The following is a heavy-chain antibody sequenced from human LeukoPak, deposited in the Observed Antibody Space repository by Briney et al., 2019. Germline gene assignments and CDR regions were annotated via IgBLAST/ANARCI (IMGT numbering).Heavy chain of an antibody. D-gene: IGHD6-19*01. V-gene: IGHV3-43*01. CDR3: VRVARQCNTGWYGSDWFDP. Sequence: GGSLRLSCVASGFRFNYHTMHWVRQVPGKGLEWVSLISYDGETTYYADSVRGRFTISRDNNKNSLFLQMHSLKIEDTALYYCVRVARQCNTGWYGSDWFDPWGQGTLVTVSS. CDR2: ISYDGETT. CDR1: GFRFNYHT. J-gene: IGHJ5*02.